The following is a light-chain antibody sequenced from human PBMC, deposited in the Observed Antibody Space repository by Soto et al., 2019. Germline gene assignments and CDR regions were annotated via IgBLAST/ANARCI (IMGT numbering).Light chain of an antibody. CDR3: QQYASTPPT. J-gene: IGKJ2*01. V-gene: IGKV4-1*01. CDR2: WAS. Sequence: DIVMTQSPDSLAVSLGERATINCKSSQSVLYSSNNKNYLAWYQQRPGQPPKLLIYWASTRESGVPDRFSGSESGTDFTITITSLQAEDVAVYYCQQYASTPPTFCQGTKLEIK. CDR1: QSVLYSSNNKNY.